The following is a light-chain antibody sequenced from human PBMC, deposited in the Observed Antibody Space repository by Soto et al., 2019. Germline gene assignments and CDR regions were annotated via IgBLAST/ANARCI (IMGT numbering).Light chain of an antibody. CDR3: QQYGSSPRT. J-gene: IGKJ3*01. CDR2: DAS. V-gene: IGKV3-20*01. Sequence: EIVLTQSPGTLSLSPGERATLSCRASQSVTSSYLAWYQQNPGQAPRLLIFDASSRATGIPDRFSGSGSGTDFTLTISRLEPEDFAVYYCQQYGSSPRTFGPGTKVDI. CDR1: QSVTSSY.